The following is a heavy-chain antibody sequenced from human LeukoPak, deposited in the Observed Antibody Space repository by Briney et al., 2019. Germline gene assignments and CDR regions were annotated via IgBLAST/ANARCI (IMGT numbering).Heavy chain of an antibody. V-gene: IGHV1-2*02. Sequence: ASVKVSCKASGYTVTGYYMHWVRQAPGQGLEWMGWINPNSGGTNYAQKFQGRVTMTRDTSISTAYMELSRLRSDDTAVYYCARDGRSGYYSHFDYWGQGTLVTVSS. CDR2: INPNSGGT. J-gene: IGHJ4*02. CDR3: ARDGRSGYYSHFDY. D-gene: IGHD3-22*01. CDR1: GYTVTGYY.